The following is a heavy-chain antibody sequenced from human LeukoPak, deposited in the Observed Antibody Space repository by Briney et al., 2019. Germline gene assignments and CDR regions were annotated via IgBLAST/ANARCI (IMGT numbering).Heavy chain of an antibody. V-gene: IGHV3-30-3*01. Sequence: GGSLRLSCAASGFTFSSYAMHWVRQAPGKGLEWVAVISYDGSNKYYADSVKGRFTISRDNSKNTLYLQMNSLRAEDTAVYYCAREGWELLIGYYYGMDVWGQGTTVTVSS. D-gene: IGHD1-26*01. CDR1: GFTFSSYA. CDR3: AREGWELLIGYYYGMDV. J-gene: IGHJ6*02. CDR2: ISYDGSNK.